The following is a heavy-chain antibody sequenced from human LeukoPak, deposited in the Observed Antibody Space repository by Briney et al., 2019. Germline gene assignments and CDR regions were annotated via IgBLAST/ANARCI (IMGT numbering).Heavy chain of an antibody. Sequence: ASVKVSCKVSGYTLTELSMHWVRQAPGKGLEWMGGFDPEDGETIYAQKFQGRVTMTEDTSTDTAYMELSSLRSEDTAVYYCATGRRDSSSWYRTHYFDYWGQGTLVTVSS. CDR2: FDPEDGET. D-gene: IGHD6-13*01. V-gene: IGHV1-24*01. CDR3: ATGRRDSSSWYRTHYFDY. J-gene: IGHJ4*02. CDR1: GYTLTELS.